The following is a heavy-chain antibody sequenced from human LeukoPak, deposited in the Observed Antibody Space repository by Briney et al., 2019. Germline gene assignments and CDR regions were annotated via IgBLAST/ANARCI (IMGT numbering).Heavy chain of an antibody. V-gene: IGHV4-31*03. CDR3: ARYYSNYYYGMGV. D-gene: IGHD4-11*01. CDR2: IYYSGGT. CDR1: GGSISSGGYY. J-gene: IGHJ6*02. Sequence: SETLSLTCTVSGGSISSGGYYWSWIRQHPGKGLEWIGYIYYSGGTYYNPSLKSRVTISVDTSKNQFSLKLSSVTAADTAVYYCARYYSNYYYGMGVWGQGTTVTVSS.